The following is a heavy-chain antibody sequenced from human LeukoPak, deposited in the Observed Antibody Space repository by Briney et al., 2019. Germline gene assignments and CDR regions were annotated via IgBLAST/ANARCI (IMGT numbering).Heavy chain of an antibody. V-gene: IGHV4-39*07. CDR2: IYYSGST. D-gene: IGHD3-16*01. J-gene: IGHJ4*02. CDR1: GGSISSSSYY. CDR3: ARGWGYFDY. Sequence: SETVSLTCTVSGGSISSSSYYWGWIRQPPGKGLEWIGSIYYSGSTNYNPSLKSRVTISVDTSKNQFSLKLSSVTAADTAVYYCARGWGYFDYWGQGTLVTVSS.